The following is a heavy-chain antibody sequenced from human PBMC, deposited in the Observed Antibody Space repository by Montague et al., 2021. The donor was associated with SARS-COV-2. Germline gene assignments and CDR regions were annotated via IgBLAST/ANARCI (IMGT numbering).Heavy chain of an antibody. V-gene: IGHV4-34*01. CDR1: VRSVSGYY. CDR3: ARVPYRLLFVPRYYGMDV. J-gene: IGHJ6*02. Sequence: SETLSLTCAVYVRSVSGYYWSWIRRPPGEGLERIGDSSPSGTTSNNPSLKGRVTISVDTSKNQFSLKLSSATAADTAVYYCARVPYRLLFVPRYYGMDVWGQGTTVTVSS. D-gene: IGHD2-2*01. CDR2: SSPSGTT.